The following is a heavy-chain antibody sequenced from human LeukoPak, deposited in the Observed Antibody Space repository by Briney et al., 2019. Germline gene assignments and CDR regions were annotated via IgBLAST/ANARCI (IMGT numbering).Heavy chain of an antibody. CDR1: GFIFSNHA. CDR2: ISYDGSNK. Sequence: GGSLRLSCSVSGFIFSNHAMHWVRQAPGKGLEWVAVISYDGSNKYYADSVKGRFTISRDNSKNTLYLQMNSLRAEDTAVYYCARGGRYCSSTSCHSNWFDPWGQGILVTVSS. J-gene: IGHJ5*02. D-gene: IGHD2-2*01. CDR3: ARGGRYCSSTSCHSNWFDP. V-gene: IGHV3-30-3*01.